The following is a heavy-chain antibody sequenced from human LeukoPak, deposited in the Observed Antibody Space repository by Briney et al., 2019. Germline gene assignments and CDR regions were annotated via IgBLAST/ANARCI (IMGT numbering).Heavy chain of an antibody. Sequence: GGSLRLSCAASGLNVSDNYMTWVRQAPGKGLEWVSVIYSGDNTYYADSVKGRFTITRDNSNNTLYLQMNSLRAEDTAVYYCARDKWVTWGQGTLVTVSS. CDR3: ARDKWVT. CDR1: GLNVSDNY. J-gene: IGHJ4*02. V-gene: IGHV3-66*01. CDR2: IYSGDNT. D-gene: IGHD5-18*01.